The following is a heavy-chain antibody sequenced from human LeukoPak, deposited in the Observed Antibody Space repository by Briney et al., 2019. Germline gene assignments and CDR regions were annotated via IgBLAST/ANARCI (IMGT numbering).Heavy chain of an antibody. V-gene: IGHV4-59*01. CDR1: GGSISSFF. J-gene: IGHJ6*02. CDR3: ARLRQLATNYYYGMDV. D-gene: IGHD6-13*01. Sequence: SETLSLTCTVSGGSISSFFWSWIRQPPGKGLEWLGCIDYRGSTQYNPSLKSRVTISVDTSKQQFSLKLSSVTAADTAVYYCARLRQLATNYYYGMDVWGQGTTVTVSS. CDR2: IDYRGST.